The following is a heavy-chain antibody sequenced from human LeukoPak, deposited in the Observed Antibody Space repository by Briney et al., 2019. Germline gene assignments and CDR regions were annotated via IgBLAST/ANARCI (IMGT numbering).Heavy chain of an antibody. J-gene: IGHJ4*02. Sequence: GGSLRLSCAASGFTFSSYSMNWVRQAPGRGLEWVSSISSSSSHIYYADSVKGRFTISRDNAKNSLYLQMNSLRAEDTAVYYCARKRAGSNFDYWGQGTLVTVSS. CDR1: GFTFSSYS. D-gene: IGHD1-26*01. V-gene: IGHV3-21*01. CDR3: ARKRAGSNFDY. CDR2: ISSSSSHI.